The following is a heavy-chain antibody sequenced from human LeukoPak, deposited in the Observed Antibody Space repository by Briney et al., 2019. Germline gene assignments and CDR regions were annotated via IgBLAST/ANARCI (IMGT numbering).Heavy chain of an antibody. Sequence: GGSLRLSCAASGFTFSSYAMSWVRQAPGKGLEWVAVISYDGSNKYYADSVKGRFTISRDNCKNTLYLQMNSLRAEDTAVYYCAKVTYSSGWYAFDPIFDYWGQGTLVTVSS. V-gene: IGHV3-30-3*01. CDR2: ISYDGSNK. J-gene: IGHJ4*02. CDR1: GFTFSSYA. D-gene: IGHD6-19*01. CDR3: AKVTYSSGWYAFDPIFDY.